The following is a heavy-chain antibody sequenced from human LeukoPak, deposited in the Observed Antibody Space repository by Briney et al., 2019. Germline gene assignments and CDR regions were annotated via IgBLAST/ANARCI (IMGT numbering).Heavy chain of an antibody. J-gene: IGHJ3*02. Sequence: SETLSLTCTVSGGSISSYYWSWIRQPPGKGLEWIGYIYYSGSTNYNPSLESRVTISVDTSKNQFSLKLSSVTAADTAVYYCARHFGDIWGQGTMVTVSS. V-gene: IGHV4-59*08. CDR1: GGSISSYY. CDR3: ARHFGDI. D-gene: IGHD3-16*01. CDR2: IYYSGST.